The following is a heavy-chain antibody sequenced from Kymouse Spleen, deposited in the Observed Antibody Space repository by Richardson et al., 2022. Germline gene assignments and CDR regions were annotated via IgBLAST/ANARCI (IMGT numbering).Heavy chain of an antibody. V-gene: IGHV3-23*04. CDR2: ISGSGGST. Sequence: EVQLVESGGGLVQPGGSLRLSCAASGFTFSSYAMSWVRQAPGKGLEWVSAISGSGGSTYYADSVKGRFTISRDNSKNTLYLQMNSLRAEDTAVYYCAKDGIYDILTGYAFDIWGQGTMVTVSS. CDR3: AKDGIYDILTGYAFDI. D-gene: IGHD3-9*01. J-gene: IGHJ3*02. CDR1: GFTFSSYA.